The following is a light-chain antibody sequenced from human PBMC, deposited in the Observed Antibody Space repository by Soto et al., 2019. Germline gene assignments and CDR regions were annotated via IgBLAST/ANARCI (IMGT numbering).Light chain of an antibody. CDR2: DVD. CDR3: SSYTSSASYV. CDR1: TSDVGAYNY. V-gene: IGLV2-14*01. J-gene: IGLJ1*01. Sequence: QSVLTQPASVSGSPGQSITISCTGTTSDVGAYNYVSWYQQHTGKAPKLLIYDVDNRPSGVSNRFSGSKSGNTASLTISGLQAEDEADYYCSSYTSSASYVFGFGTKLTVL.